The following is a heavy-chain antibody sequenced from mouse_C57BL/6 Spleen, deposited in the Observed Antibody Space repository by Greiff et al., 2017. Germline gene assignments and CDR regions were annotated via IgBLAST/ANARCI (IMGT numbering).Heavy chain of an antibody. J-gene: IGHJ1*03. V-gene: IGHV5-17*01. CDR3: ASSYYGSRKGYCDV. CDR2: ISSDSSTI. Sequence: EVQLVESGGGLVKPGGSLKLSCAASGFTFSDYGMHWVRQAPEKGLEWVAYISSDSSTIYYADTVKGRFTISRDNAKNTLFLQRTSLRSEDTAMYYCASSYYGSRKGYCDVWGTGTTVTVSS. CDR1: GFTFSDYG. D-gene: IGHD1-1*01.